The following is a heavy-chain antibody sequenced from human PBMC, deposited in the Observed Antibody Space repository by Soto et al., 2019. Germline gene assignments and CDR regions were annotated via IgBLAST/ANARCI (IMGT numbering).Heavy chain of an antibody. D-gene: IGHD2-15*01. Sequence: GGSLRLSCAASGFTFDDYAMHWVRQAPGKGLEWVSGISWNSGSTGYADSVKGRFTISRDNAKNSLYLQMNSLRAEDTALYYCAKDTGEVVAAIDYWGQGTLVTVSS. CDR2: ISWNSGST. V-gene: IGHV3-9*01. J-gene: IGHJ4*02. CDR1: GFTFDDYA. CDR3: AKDTGEVVAAIDY.